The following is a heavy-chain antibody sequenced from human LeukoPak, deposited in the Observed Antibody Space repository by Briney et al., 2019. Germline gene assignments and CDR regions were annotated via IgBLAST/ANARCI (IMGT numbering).Heavy chain of an antibody. CDR1: GFTFSSYA. V-gene: IGHV3-23*01. D-gene: IGHD1-26*01. CDR3: AKGAVGVPNRLSY. J-gene: IGHJ4*02. Sequence: GGSLRLSCAASGFTFSSYAMSWVRQVPGEGLEWVSGISGSGAGTYYADSVKGRFTVSRDNSKNTLYLRMNSLRAEDTALYYCAKGAVGVPNRLSYWGQGTLATVSS. CDR2: ISGSGAGT.